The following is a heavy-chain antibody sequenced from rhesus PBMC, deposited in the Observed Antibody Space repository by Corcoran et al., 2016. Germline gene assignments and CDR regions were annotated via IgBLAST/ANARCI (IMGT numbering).Heavy chain of an antibody. Sequence: QVQLQESGPGLVTPSETLSLTCAVSGGSIISSNWWSWIRMPPGKGLEWIGYISGSSGSTYYNPSLKSRVTISKDTSKNQFSLKLSSVTAADTAVYYCARDSSYDLDYWGQGVLVTVSS. CDR3: ARDSSYDLDY. V-gene: IGHV4S19*01. J-gene: IGHJ4*01. CDR2: ISGSSGST. D-gene: IGHD4-29*01. CDR1: GGSIISSNW.